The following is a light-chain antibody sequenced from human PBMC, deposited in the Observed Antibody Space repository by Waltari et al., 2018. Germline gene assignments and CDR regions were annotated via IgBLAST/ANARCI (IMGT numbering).Light chain of an antibody. CDR3: GSYAGSYSWV. V-gene: IGLV2-11*01. Sequence: QSALTQPRSVSGSPGQSVTISCTGTSSDVGGYNYVSWYQHHPGKAPKCMIYDVTRRPSGVPDRFSGSTSGNTASLTISGLQAEDEADYYCGSYAGSYSWVFGGGTKVTVL. CDR1: SSDVGGYNY. J-gene: IGLJ3*02. CDR2: DVT.